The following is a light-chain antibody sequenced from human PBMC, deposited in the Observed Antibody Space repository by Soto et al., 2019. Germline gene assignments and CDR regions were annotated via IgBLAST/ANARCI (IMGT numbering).Light chain of an antibody. CDR2: EAS. V-gene: IGLV2-23*01. J-gene: IGLJ1*01. CDR3: CSYAGSNTYV. CDR1: SSDVGSYNL. Sequence: QSVLTQPASVSGSPGQSITISCTGTSSDVGSYNLVSWYQQHPGKAPKLMIYEASKRPSGVSNRLSGSTSGNTASLTISGLQAEDEADYYCCSYAGSNTYVFGTGTKVTVL.